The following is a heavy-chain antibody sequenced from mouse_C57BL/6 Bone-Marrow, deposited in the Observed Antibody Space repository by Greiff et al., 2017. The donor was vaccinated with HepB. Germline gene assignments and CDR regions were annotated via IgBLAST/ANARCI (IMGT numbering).Heavy chain of an antibody. D-gene: IGHD1-1*01. Sequence: VQLKESGAELVRPGSSVKMSCKTSGYTFTSYGINWVKQRPGQGLEWIGYIYIGNGYTEYNEKFKGKATLTSDTSSSTAYMQLSSLTSEDSAIYFCATKKTITLRYFDVWGTGTTVTVSS. J-gene: IGHJ1*03. CDR1: GYTFTSYG. CDR2: IYIGNGYT. V-gene: IGHV1-58*01. CDR3: ATKKTITLRYFDV.